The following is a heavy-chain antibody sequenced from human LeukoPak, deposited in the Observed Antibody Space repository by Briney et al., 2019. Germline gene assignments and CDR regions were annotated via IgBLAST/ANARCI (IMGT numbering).Heavy chain of an antibody. Sequence: GGSLRLSCAASGFTFSSYAMSWVRQAPGKGLEWVSSISSSSSYIYYADSVKGRFTISRDNAKNSLYLQMNSLRAEDTAVYYCARAPMVRGVIITAEFDYWGQGTLVTVSS. J-gene: IGHJ4*02. D-gene: IGHD3-10*01. CDR1: GFTFSSYA. CDR2: ISSSSSYI. V-gene: IGHV3-21*01. CDR3: ARAPMVRGVIITAEFDY.